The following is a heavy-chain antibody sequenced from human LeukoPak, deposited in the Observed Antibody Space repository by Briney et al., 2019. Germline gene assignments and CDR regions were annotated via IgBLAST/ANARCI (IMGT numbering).Heavy chain of an antibody. J-gene: IGHJ6*02. Sequence: ASVKVSCKASGYTFTGYYMHWLRQAPGQGLEWMGWINPNSGGTNYAQKFQGRVTMTRDTSISTAYMELSRLRSDDTAVYYCASWSGSWYGGYYYYYGMDVWGQGTTVTVSS. CDR3: ASWSGSWYGGYYYYYGMDV. CDR2: INPNSGGT. D-gene: IGHD6-13*01. V-gene: IGHV1-2*02. CDR1: GYTFTGYY.